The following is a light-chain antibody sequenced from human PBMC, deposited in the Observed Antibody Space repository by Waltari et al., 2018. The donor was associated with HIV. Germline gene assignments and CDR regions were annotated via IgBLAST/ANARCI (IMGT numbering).Light chain of an antibody. Sequence: QTALAQPPSASGSAGQSVTISCTGTSSDVGAYNYVSWYQQHPGKSPKLIIYNDTRRPSGLPHRFSGSNSGNTASLTVSGLQGEDEADYYCSSYADSDTPGVFGGGTKLTVL. CDR2: NDT. V-gene: IGLV2-8*01. CDR3: SSYADSDTPGV. CDR1: SSDVGAYNY. J-gene: IGLJ3*02.